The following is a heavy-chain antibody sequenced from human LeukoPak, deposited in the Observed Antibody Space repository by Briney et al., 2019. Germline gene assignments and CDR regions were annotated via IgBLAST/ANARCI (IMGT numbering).Heavy chain of an antibody. J-gene: IGHJ4*02. CDR3: ARHDYDFWSGYPYFDY. CDR2: IYYSGNT. Sequence: SETLSLTCTVSGGSISPYYWSWIRQSPGKRLERMGFIYYSGNTDYNPSLKSRVTISLEMSKSQFSLKLRSVTAADTAVYYCARHDYDFWSGYPYFDYWGQGTLVTVSS. V-gene: IGHV4-59*08. CDR1: GGSISPYY. D-gene: IGHD3-3*01.